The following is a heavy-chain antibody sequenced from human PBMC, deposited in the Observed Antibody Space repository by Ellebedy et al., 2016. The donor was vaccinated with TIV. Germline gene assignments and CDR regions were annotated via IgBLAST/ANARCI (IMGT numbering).Heavy chain of an antibody. D-gene: IGHD5-24*01. J-gene: IGHJ2*01. CDR3: ARLDGYNPYWYFDL. CDR1: GGSFSVYY. V-gene: IGHV4-34*01. CDR2: INHSRST. Sequence: GSLRLSXAVDGGSFSVYYWTWIRQPPGKGLEWIGEINHSRSTNYNPSLKSRVTISVDTSEHQFSLKLNSVTAADTAVYYCARLDGYNPYWYFDLWGRGTLVTVSS.